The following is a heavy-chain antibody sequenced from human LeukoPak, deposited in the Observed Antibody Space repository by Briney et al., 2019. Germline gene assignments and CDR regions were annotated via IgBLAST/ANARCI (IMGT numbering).Heavy chain of an antibody. Sequence: KSGPTLVNPTETLTLTCTLSGFSLTTSRVGVGWMRQSPGKALQWLTLIYWGDDTRYRPSLRGRLAVTKDASKNQVLLTMTNVDPADTGTYYCAHRPGMGAHRFDVWGQGILVTVSS. CDR3: AHRPGMGAHRFDV. CDR2: IYWGDDT. CDR1: GFSLTTSRVG. V-gene: IGHV2-5*02. J-gene: IGHJ4*02. D-gene: IGHD1-26*01.